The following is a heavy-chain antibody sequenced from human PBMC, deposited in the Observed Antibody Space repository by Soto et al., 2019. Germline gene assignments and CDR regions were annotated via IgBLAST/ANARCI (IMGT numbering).Heavy chain of an antibody. Sequence: SETLSLTCAVSGGSISSSNWWSWVRQPPGKGLEWIGEIYHSGSTNYNPSLKSRVTISVDKSKNQFSLKLSSVTAADTAVYYCAGSSWDLYYYYGMDVWGQGTTVTVSS. J-gene: IGHJ6*02. CDR3: AGSSWDLYYYYGMDV. CDR2: IYHSGST. CDR1: GGSISSSNW. V-gene: IGHV4-4*02. D-gene: IGHD6-13*01.